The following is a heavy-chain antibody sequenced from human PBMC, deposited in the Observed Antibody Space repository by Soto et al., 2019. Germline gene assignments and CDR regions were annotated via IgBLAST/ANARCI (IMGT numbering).Heavy chain of an antibody. CDR3: ATGPDSGNDFFFRY. CDR1: GGTFSSST. V-gene: IGHV1-69*02. Sequence: QVQLVQSGAEVKKPGSSVKVSCKTSGGTFSSSTISWVRQAPGQGLEWMGRIIPILGLAKYAQKFQGRVTIXAXKXXGTAYMEVSSLTSADTAIYYCATGPDSGNDFFFRYWGQGTQVAVSS. J-gene: IGHJ4*02. CDR2: IIPILGLA. D-gene: IGHD5-12*01.